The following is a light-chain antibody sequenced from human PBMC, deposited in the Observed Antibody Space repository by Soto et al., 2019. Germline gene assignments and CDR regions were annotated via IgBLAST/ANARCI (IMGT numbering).Light chain of an antibody. V-gene: IGKV4-1*01. J-gene: IGKJ2*01. CDR1: QSVVYSPNSKYY. CDR3: QNSYSFPYN. Sequence: IVMTHSPDSLAVSLGERATITCTSSQSVVYSPNSKYYLAWCRLKPGQPPKVLISWASTRESGVSDRFSGSGSGRYFTLTIRSLQAEDGAVYFCQNSYSFPYNFCQGTKV. CDR2: WAS.